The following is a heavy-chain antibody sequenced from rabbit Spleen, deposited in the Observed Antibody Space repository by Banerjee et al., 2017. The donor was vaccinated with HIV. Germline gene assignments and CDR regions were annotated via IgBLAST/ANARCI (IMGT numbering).Heavy chain of an antibody. J-gene: IGHJ2*01. CDR3: ARTHYTYGYVGYAYATDAFDP. V-gene: IGHV1S36*01. D-gene: IGHD6-1*01. CDR2: A. Sequence: AYYANWVNGRFTISKTSNTVDLKMTSLTASDTATYFCARTHYTYGYVGYAYATDAFDPWGQGTLVTVS.